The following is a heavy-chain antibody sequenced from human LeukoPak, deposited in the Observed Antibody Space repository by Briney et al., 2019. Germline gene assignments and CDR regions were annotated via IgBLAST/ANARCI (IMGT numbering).Heavy chain of an antibody. CDR2: IYYSGST. CDR3: ARVAYSSSWYRYYGFDP. Sequence: SETLSLTCAVYGGSFSGYYWSWIRQPPGKGLEWIGYIYYSGSTNYNPSLKNRVTISVDTSKNQFSLKLSSVTAADTAVYYCARVAYSSSWYRYYGFDPWGQGTLVTVSS. D-gene: IGHD6-13*01. V-gene: IGHV4-59*01. CDR1: GGSFSGYY. J-gene: IGHJ5*02.